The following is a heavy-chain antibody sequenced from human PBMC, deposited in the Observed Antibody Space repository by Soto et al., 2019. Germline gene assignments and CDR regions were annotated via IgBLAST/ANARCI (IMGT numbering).Heavy chain of an antibody. CDR3: AKTYYYGSGSQYYFDY. Sequence: EVQLLESGGGLVQPGGSLRLSCAASGFTFSSYAMNWVRQAPGKGLEWVSTISGSGGSAYYADSVKGRFTNSRDNSKNTLYLQMNSLRAEDTAVYYCAKTYYYGSGSQYYFDYWGQGALVTVSS. V-gene: IGHV3-23*01. D-gene: IGHD3-10*01. J-gene: IGHJ4*02. CDR2: ISGSGGSA. CDR1: GFTFSSYA.